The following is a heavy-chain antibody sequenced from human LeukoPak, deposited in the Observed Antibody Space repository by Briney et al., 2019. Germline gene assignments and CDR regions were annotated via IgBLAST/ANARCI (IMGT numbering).Heavy chain of an antibody. V-gene: IGHV1-24*01. CDR3: ATGFDGDYAFDY. CDR1: GYTLTELF. J-gene: IGHJ4*02. D-gene: IGHD4-17*01. Sequence: ASVKVSCKVSGYTLTELFMHWGPQAPGKGLEGMGGFDPEDGETIYAQKFQRRVTMTEDTSTDTAYMELSSLRSEDTAVYYCATGFDGDYAFDYWGQGTLVTVSS. CDR2: FDPEDGET.